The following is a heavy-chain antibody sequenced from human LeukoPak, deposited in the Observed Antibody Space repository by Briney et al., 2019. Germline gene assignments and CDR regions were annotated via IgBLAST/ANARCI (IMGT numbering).Heavy chain of an antibody. Sequence: GGSLRLSCAASGFTFSSHAMTWVRQASGKGLEWVSGISGNGGYTYYADSVKGRFTNSRDNSKNTLYLQMNSLRAEDTAVYYCAKGLLVVSLVDSWGQGILVTVSS. V-gene: IGHV3-23*01. CDR1: GFTFSSHA. J-gene: IGHJ4*02. CDR3: AKGLLVVSLVDS. D-gene: IGHD3-22*01. CDR2: ISGNGGYT.